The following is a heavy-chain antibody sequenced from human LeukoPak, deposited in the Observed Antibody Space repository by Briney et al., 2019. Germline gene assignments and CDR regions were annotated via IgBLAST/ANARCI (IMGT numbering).Heavy chain of an antibody. V-gene: IGHV1-18*04. J-gene: IGHJ5*02. CDR2: ISAYSGNT. Sequence: ASVKVSCKASGYTFTSYGISWVRQAPGQGLEWMGWISAYSGNTNYAQKLQGRVTMTTDTSTSTAYMELRSLRSDDTAVYYCARIPPVVVPAAPNWFDPWGQGTLVTVSS. D-gene: IGHD2-2*01. CDR1: GYTFTSYG. CDR3: ARIPPVVVPAAPNWFDP.